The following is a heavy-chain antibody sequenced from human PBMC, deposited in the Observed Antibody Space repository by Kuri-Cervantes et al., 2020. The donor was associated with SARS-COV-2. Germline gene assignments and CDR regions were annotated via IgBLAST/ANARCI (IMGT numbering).Heavy chain of an antibody. J-gene: IGHJ3*02. CDR2: ISYDGSNK. V-gene: IGHV3-30-3*01. D-gene: IGHD5-24*01. Sequence: GGSLRLSCAASGFTFSSSWMHWVCQAPEKGLEWVAVISYDGSNKYYADSVKGRFTISRDNSKNTLYLQMNSLRAEDTAVYYCARDLDDYIPNGGDAFDIWGQGTTVTVSS. CDR1: GFTFSSSW. CDR3: ARDLDDYIPNGGDAFDI.